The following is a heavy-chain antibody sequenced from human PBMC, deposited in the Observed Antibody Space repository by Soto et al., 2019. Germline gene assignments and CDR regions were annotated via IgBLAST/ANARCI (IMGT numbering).Heavy chain of an antibody. D-gene: IGHD6-13*01. J-gene: IGHJ6*02. V-gene: IGHV3-21*01. CDR3: ATDIIAYRSNLNYGMDV. CDR1: GFTFSSYS. CDR2: ISSSSSYI. Sequence: GGSLRLSCAASGFTFSSYSMNWVRQAPGKGLEWVSSISSSSSYIYYADSVKGRFTISRDNAKNSLYLQMNSLRAEDTAVYYCATDIIAYRSNLNYGMDVWGQGTTVTVSS.